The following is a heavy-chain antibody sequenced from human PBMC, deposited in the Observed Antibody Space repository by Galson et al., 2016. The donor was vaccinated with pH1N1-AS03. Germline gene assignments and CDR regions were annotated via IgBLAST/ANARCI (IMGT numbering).Heavy chain of an antibody. Sequence: SLRLSCAASGFTFSDYYMSWIRQAPGKGLEWVSYIGNSGSAIYYADSVKGRFTVSRDNAKNSRSLQMTSLRAEDTAVYYCARDRHDSSAYMRSLGYWGQGTLVTVST. J-gene: IGHJ4*02. CDR2: IGNSGSAI. V-gene: IGHV3-11*01. CDR3: ARDRHDSSAYMRSLGY. CDR1: GFTFSDYY. D-gene: IGHD3-22*01.